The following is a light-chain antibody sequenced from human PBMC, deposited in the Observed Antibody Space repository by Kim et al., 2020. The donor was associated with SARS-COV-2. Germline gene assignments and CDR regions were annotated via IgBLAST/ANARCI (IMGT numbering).Light chain of an antibody. CDR2: SSN. V-gene: IGLV1-44*01. CDR1: SSNIGSYT. Sequence: GHRVTISCSGSSSNIGSYTLTWYQQLPGTAPQVLIHSSNQRPSGVPARFSGSKSGTSASLAISGLQSEDEADYYCAAWDVSLNGWVFGGGTQLTVL. CDR3: AAWDVSLNGWV. J-gene: IGLJ3*02.